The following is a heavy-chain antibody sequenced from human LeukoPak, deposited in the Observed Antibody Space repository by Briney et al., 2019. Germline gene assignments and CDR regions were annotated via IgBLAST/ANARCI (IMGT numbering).Heavy chain of an antibody. V-gene: IGHV4-59*01. CDR3: ARFKRAGGWSYFDY. CDR1: GGSFSGYY. J-gene: IGHJ4*02. Sequence: ASETLSLTCAVYGGSFSGYYWSWIRQPPGKGLEWIGHIYNSGSTNYSPSLKSRVTISVDTSKNQFSLKLSSVTAADTAVYYCARFKRAGGWSYFDYWGQGTLVTVSS. CDR2: IYNSGST. D-gene: IGHD6-19*01.